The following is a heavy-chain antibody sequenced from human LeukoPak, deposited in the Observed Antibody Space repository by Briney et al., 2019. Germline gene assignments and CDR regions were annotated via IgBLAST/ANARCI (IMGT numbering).Heavy chain of an antibody. Sequence: SETLSLTCAVSGYSISSGYYWCWIRQPPGEGLERIGINYRSGSTYYNPSLRRRIPISVDTSKNQFSLKLSSVTAADTAVYYCARHVMRNHPGGSSYTHAFDTWGHGTRVTVSS. CDR3: ARHVMRNHPGGSSYTHAFDT. D-gene: IGHD2-8*02. CDR1: GYSISSGYY. CDR2: NYRSGST. J-gene: IGHJ3*02. V-gene: IGHV4-38-2*01.